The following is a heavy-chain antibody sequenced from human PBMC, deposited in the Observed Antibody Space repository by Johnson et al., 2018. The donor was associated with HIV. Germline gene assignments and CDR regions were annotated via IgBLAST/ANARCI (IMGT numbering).Heavy chain of an antibody. CDR1: GFTFSSYG. V-gene: IGHV3-30*02. CDR2: IRYDGSNK. J-gene: IGHJ3*02. Sequence: QVQLVESGGGVVQPGGSLRLSCVASGFTFSSYGMHWVRQAPGKGLEWVAFIRYDGSNKYYADSVKGRLTISRDNSKNTLYLQMNSLRAEDTAVYYCAEGERVYNFWGGYHDAFAICGRGPMVTVSS. CDR3: AEGERVYNFWGGYHDAFAI. D-gene: IGHD3-3*01.